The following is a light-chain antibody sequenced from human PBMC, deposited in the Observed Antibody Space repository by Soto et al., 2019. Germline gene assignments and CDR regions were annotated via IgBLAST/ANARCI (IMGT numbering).Light chain of an antibody. CDR2: EVS. CDR1: SSDVGSYNL. Sequence: QSVRTQPASVSGSPGQSSTISCTGTSSDVGSYNLVSWYQQFPGKAPKLMIYEVSYRPSGVSNRFSGSKSGNTASLTISGLQAEDEADYYCSSFTTSSTRVFGTGTKLTVL. V-gene: IGLV2-14*02. J-gene: IGLJ1*01. CDR3: SSFTTSSTRV.